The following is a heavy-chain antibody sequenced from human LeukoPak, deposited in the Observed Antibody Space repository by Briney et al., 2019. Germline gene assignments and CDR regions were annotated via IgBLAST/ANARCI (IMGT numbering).Heavy chain of an antibody. CDR3: ARDAFGVDKSPF. CDR1: GFTFSSYW. V-gene: IGHV3-74*01. Sequence: GQSLRLSCEASGFTFSSYWMHWVRQVPGKWLVWVSRINSDGSSKSYADSVKGRFTISRDNAKNTLYLQMNSLRAEDTPVYFCARDAFGVDKSPFWGQGTLVTVSS. J-gene: IGHJ1*01. CDR2: INSDGSSK. D-gene: IGHD3-3*01.